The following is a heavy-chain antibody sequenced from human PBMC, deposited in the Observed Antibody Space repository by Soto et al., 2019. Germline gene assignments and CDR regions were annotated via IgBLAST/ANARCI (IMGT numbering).Heavy chain of an antibody. Sequence: ASVKVSCKASGYTFTGYYMHWVRQAPGQGLEWMGGINPNSGGTTYAQKFQGRVTMTRDTSISTAYMELSRLRSDDTAVYYCARDQGIAAAGPFDPWGQGTLVTVSS. J-gene: IGHJ5*02. CDR1: GYTFTGYY. CDR2: INPNSGGT. D-gene: IGHD6-13*01. V-gene: IGHV1-2*02. CDR3: ARDQGIAAAGPFDP.